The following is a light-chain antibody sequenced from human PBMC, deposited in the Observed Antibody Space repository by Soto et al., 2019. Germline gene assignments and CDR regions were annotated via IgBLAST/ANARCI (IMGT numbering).Light chain of an antibody. V-gene: IGKV3-15*01. J-gene: IGKJ2*01. CDR3: QQYNDWAYT. Sequence: EIVMTQSPATLSVSPGERATLSCRASQSISRNLAWYQQKPGQSPRLLIFDAYTRATGVPARISGSGSGTDFTLTISSLQSEDFAVYYCQQYNDWAYTIGQGTKLEIK. CDR1: QSISRN. CDR2: DAY.